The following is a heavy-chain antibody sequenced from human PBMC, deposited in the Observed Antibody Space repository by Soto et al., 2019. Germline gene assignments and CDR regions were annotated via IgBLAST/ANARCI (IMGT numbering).Heavy chain of an antibody. V-gene: IGHV1-46*01. CDR3: LYCSGGSCSFDY. CDR1: GYTFTSYY. J-gene: IGHJ4*02. CDR2: INPSGGST. D-gene: IGHD2-15*01. Sequence: ASVKVSCKASGYTFTSYYMHWVRQAPGQGLEWMGIINPSGGSTSYAQKFQGRVTMTRDTSTSTVYMELSSLRSEDTAVYYCLYCSGGSCSFDYWGQGTLVTVSS.